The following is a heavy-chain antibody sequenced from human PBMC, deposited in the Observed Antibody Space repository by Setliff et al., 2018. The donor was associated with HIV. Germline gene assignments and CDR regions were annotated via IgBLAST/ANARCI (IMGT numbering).Heavy chain of an antibody. V-gene: IGHV1-8*01. CDR1: GYTFTRYD. J-gene: IGHJ6*02. Sequence: ASVKVSCKASGYTFTRYDINWVRQATGQGPEWMGWMNPNSANTGYAQKFQGRVTMTTDTSTSRAYMELRSLRSDDTAAYFCARLGSGWSDSYYYAMDVWGQGTTVTVSS. D-gene: IGHD6-19*01. CDR2: MNPNSANT. CDR3: ARLGSGWSDSYYYAMDV.